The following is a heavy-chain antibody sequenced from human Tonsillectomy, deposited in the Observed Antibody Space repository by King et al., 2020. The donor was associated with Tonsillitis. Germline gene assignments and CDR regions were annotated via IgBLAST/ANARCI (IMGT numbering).Heavy chain of an antibody. CDR3: ARRVTALDY. CDR2: IIGSGGGT. V-gene: IGHV3-23*04. D-gene: IGHD2-21*02. Sequence: VQLVESGGGLVQSGGSLRLSCAASGFPFSTYAMSWVRQAPGKGLEWVSVIIGSGGGTYYADSVKGRFTISRDNSKNTLYLQMTSLRAEDTAVYYCARRVTALDYWGQGTLVTVSS. J-gene: IGHJ4*02. CDR1: GFPFSTYA.